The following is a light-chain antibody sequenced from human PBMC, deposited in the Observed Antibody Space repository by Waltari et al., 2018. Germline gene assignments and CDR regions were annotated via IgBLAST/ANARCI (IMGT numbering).Light chain of an antibody. CDR2: DVR. V-gene: IGLV2-14*03. Sequence: QSALTQPASVSGSPGQSITIPCPGTSSDIGSYNYVSWYQQHPGKAPKLMIYDVRNRPSGVSNRFSGSKSGNTASLTISGLQAEDEADYYCSSYTSSSNVLFGGGTQLTVL. CDR3: SSYTSSSNVL. CDR1: SSDIGSYNY. J-gene: IGLJ2*01.